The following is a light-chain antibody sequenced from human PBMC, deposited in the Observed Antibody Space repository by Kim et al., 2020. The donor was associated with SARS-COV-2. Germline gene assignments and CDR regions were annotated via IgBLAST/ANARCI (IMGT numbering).Light chain of an antibody. J-gene: IGLJ3*02. V-gene: IGLV7-46*01. CDR2: DTF. CDR3: LLYDSGSRV. CDR1: TGGVTSGHY. Sequence: QAVVTQEPSLTVSPGGTVTLTCDSSTGGVTSGHYPYWFQQKPGQAPTTLIYDTFNKHSWTPARFSGSLLGGKAALTLSGAQPEDEADYYCLLYDSGSRVFGGGTQLTVL.